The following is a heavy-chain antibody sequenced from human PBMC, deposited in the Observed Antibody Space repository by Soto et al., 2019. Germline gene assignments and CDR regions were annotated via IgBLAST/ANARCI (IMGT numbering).Heavy chain of an antibody. CDR2: INHSGNT. CDR1: GGSFSGYY. J-gene: IGHJ6*03. Sequence: SETLSLTCAVYGGSFSGYYWSWIRQPPGKGLEWIGEINHSGNTNYNPSLKSRVTISVDTSKNQFSLKLSSVTAADTAVYYCARHLKSYYYYYMDVWGKGTTVTVSS. CDR3: ARHLKSYYYYYMDV. V-gene: IGHV4-34*01.